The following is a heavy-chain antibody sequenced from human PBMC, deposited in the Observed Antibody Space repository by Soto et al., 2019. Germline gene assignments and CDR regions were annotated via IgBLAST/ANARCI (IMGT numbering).Heavy chain of an antibody. V-gene: IGHV4-34*01. J-gene: IGHJ6*02. CDR1: GGSFSGNY. Sequence: SETLSLTCAVYGGSFSGNYWSWMRQPPGKGLEWIGEINHSGSTNYNPSLKSRVTITVDTSKNQFSLKLSSVTAADTAVYYCARVSKSMVRGVITGYGMDVWGQGTTVTVSS. CDR2: INHSGST. CDR3: ARVSKSMVRGVITGYGMDV. D-gene: IGHD3-10*01.